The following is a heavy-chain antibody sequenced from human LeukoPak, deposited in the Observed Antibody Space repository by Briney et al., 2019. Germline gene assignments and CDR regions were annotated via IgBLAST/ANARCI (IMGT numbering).Heavy chain of an antibody. CDR2: INHSGST. D-gene: IGHD3-3*01. Sequence: TSETLSLTCAVYGGSFRGYYWSWIRQPPGKGLEGIGEINHSGSTNYNPSLKSRVTISVDTSKNQFSLKLSPVTAAHTAGYYCGSGLTREVPHHFDYWGQGTVVTVSS. CDR3: GSGLTREVPHHFDY. V-gene: IGHV4-34*01. J-gene: IGHJ4*02. CDR1: GGSFRGYY.